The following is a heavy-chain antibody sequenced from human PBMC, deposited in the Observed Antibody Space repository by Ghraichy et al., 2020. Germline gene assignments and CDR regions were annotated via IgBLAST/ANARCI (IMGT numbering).Heavy chain of an antibody. Sequence: GGSLRLSCAASGFTVSSNYMSWVRQAPGKGLEWVSVIYSGGSTYYADSVKGRFTISRDNSKNTLYLQMNSLRAEDTAVYYCASTAGLPQDFWSGYFSSHDAFDIWGQGTMVTVSS. CDR2: IYSGGST. CDR1: GFTVSSNY. CDR3: ASTAGLPQDFWSGYFSSHDAFDI. V-gene: IGHV3-53*01. D-gene: IGHD3-3*01. J-gene: IGHJ3*02.